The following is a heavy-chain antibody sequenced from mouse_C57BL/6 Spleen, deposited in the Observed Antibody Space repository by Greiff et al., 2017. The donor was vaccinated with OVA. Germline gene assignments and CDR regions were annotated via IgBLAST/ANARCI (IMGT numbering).Heavy chain of an antibody. CDR3: ARGRTYYSNYDYAMDY. V-gene: IGHV1-52*01. Sequence: VQLQQPGAELVRPGSSVKLSCKASGYTFTSYWMHWVKQRPIQGLEWIGNIDPSDSETHYNQKFKDKATLTVDKSSSTAYMQLSSLTSEDSAVYYCARGRTYYSNYDYAMDYWGQGTSVTVSS. CDR1: GYTFTSYW. CDR2: IDPSDSET. D-gene: IGHD2-5*01. J-gene: IGHJ4*01.